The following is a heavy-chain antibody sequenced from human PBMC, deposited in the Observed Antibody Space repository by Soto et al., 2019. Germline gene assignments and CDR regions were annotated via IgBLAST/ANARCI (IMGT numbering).Heavy chain of an antibody. J-gene: IGHJ4*02. Sequence: EVQLVESGGGLVQPGRSLRLSCAASGFTFDDYAMHWVRQAPGKGLEWVSGISWNSGSIGYADSVKGRFTISRDNAKNSLYLHMNSRRAEDTALYYCAKGGAAATEDYWGQGALVTVSS. D-gene: IGHD6-13*01. V-gene: IGHV3-9*01. CDR1: GFTFDDYA. CDR3: AKGGAAATEDY. CDR2: ISWNSGSI.